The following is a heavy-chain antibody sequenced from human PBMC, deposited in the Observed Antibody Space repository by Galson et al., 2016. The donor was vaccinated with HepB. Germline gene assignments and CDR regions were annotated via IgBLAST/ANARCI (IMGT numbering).Heavy chain of an antibody. Sequence: SLRLSCAASGFTFSSYWMSRVRQAPGKGLEWLANIKQDGSEKYYVDSVRGRFTISRDNAMNSLYLHMSSLRAEDTALYYCTRTISATAGIDWGQGTLVTVSS. J-gene: IGHJ4*02. CDR2: IKQDGSEK. CDR1: GFTFSSYW. D-gene: IGHD6-13*01. CDR3: TRTISATAGID. V-gene: IGHV3-7*04.